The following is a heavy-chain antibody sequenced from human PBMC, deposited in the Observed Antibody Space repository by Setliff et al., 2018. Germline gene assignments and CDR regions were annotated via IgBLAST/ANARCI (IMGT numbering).Heavy chain of an antibody. Sequence: GGSLRLSCEASGFTFSNYWIHWVRQAPGKGLVWVSRINNDGSSTTYAESVKGRFTISRDNAKNTLYLQMNSLRAEDTAVYYCTRDWGGVGATNAFDIWGQGTVVTVSS. D-gene: IGHD1-26*01. CDR2: INNDGSST. J-gene: IGHJ3*02. CDR3: TRDWGGVGATNAFDI. V-gene: IGHV3-74*01. CDR1: GFTFSNYW.